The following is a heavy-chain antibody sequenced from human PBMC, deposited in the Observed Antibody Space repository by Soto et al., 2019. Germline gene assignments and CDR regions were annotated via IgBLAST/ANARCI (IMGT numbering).Heavy chain of an antibody. CDR2: IYNSGTT. Sequence: SEPLSLTFTVSGGSITRGGYSCIRICQHQVKGLEWIGYIYNSGTTYYNPSLKSRVTISVDTSKNQFSLKLTSVTAADTAVYYCARGGNYDILTGYPYFGMDVWGQGTTVTVS. CDR3: ARGGNYDILTGYPYFGMDV. J-gene: IGHJ6*02. CDR1: GGSITRGGYS. D-gene: IGHD3-9*01. V-gene: IGHV4-31*03.